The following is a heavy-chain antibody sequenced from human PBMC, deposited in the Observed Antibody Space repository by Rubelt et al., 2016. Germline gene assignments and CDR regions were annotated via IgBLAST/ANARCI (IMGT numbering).Heavy chain of an antibody. CDR2: INAGNGNT. CDR1: GYTFTSYA. V-gene: IGHV1-3*01. D-gene: IGHD2-8*01. J-gene: IGHJ4*02. CDR3: ARAQRIRLLMVYAPTFDY. Sequence: QVQLVQSGAEVKKPGASVKVSCKASGYTFTSYAMHWVRPAPGQRLEWMGWINAGNGNTKYSQKFKGRVTITRDTAASTAYMELSSLRSEGTAVYYCARAQRIRLLMVYAPTFDYWGQGTLVTVSS.